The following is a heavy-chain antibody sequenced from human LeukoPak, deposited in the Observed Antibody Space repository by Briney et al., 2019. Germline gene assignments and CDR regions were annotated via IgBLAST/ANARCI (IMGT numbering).Heavy chain of an antibody. CDR2: ISSSSSTI. CDR1: GFTFSSYS. V-gene: IGHV3-48*01. Sequence: PGGSLRLSCAASGFTFSSYSMNWVRQAPGKGLEWVSYISSSSSTIYYADSVKGRFTISRDNAKNSLYLQMNSLRAEDTAVYYCARATGTDSVDYWGQGTLVTVSS. CDR3: ARATGTDSVDY. D-gene: IGHD2-8*02. J-gene: IGHJ4*02.